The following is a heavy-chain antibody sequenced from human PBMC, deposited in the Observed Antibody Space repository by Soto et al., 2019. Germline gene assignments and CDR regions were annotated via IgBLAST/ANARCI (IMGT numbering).Heavy chain of an antibody. J-gene: IGHJ4*01. Sequence: EVQLVESGGGLVQPGGSLRLSCAASGFTFSSYSMNWVRQAPGKGLEWVSYISSSSSTIYYADSVKGRFTISRDNAKNSLYLHMNSLRAEDTAVYYCARDLFGIYGYFDYWGHGTLVTVSS. CDR1: GFTFSSYS. D-gene: IGHD3-3*01. V-gene: IGHV3-48*01. CDR2: ISSSSSTI. CDR3: ARDLFGIYGYFDY.